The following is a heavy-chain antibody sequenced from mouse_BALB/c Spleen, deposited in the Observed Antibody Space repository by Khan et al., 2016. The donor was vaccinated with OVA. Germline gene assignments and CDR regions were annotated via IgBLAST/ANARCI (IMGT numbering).Heavy chain of an antibody. J-gene: IGHJ2*01. CDR3: ARDRLAY. CDR1: GYTFSTYW. V-gene: IGHV1-7*01. CDR2: INPSSGYT. Sequence: QVRLQQSGAELAKPGASVKMSCKASGYTFSTYWIHWVKQRPGQGLEWIGYINPSSGYTYYNQTFNDKATLTTDKSSSTAFLQLSRLASEDAAASYCARDRLAYWGQGTTLTVSA.